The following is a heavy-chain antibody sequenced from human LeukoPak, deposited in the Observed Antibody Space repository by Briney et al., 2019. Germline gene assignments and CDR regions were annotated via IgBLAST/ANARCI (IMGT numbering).Heavy chain of an antibody. D-gene: IGHD5-18*01. Sequence: PSETLSLTCTVSGGSISSSPYYWGWIRQPPGKGLEWIGGIYYSGTTHYNPSLESRVTISVDTSKNQFSLKLASVTAADTAIYYCAKGAGGFSYYNWFDPRGQGTLVTVSS. J-gene: IGHJ5*02. V-gene: IGHV4-39*07. CDR3: AKGAGGFSYYNWFDP. CDR1: GGSISSSPYY. CDR2: IYYSGTT.